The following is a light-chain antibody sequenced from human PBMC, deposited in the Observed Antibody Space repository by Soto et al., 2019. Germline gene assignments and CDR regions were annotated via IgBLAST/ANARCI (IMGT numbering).Light chain of an antibody. CDR2: YDS. CDR3: QVWDSSSDGYV. J-gene: IGLJ1*01. V-gene: IGLV3-21*04. CDR1: NIGSKS. Sequence: SSELTQPPSVSVAPGKTARITCGGNNIGSKSVHWYQQKPGQAPVLVIYYDSDRPSGIPERFSGSNSGNTATLTISRVEAGDEADYYCQVWDSSSDGYVFGTGTKLTVL.